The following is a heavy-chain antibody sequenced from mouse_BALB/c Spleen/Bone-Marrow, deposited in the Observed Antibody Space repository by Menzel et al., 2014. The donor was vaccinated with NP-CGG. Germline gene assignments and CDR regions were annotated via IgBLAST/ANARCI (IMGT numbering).Heavy chain of an antibody. CDR1: GYSITSGYY. D-gene: IGHD2-14*01. CDR3: ARGGYDGRGFAY. V-gene: IGHV3-6*02. CDR2: ISYDGSN. J-gene: IGHJ3*01. Sequence: EVKLMESGPGLVKPSQSLSLTCSVTGYSITSGYYWNWIRQFPGNKLEWMGYISYDGSNNYNPSLKNRLSITRDTSKNQFFLKLNSVTTEDTATYYCARGGYDGRGFAYWGQGTLVTVSA.